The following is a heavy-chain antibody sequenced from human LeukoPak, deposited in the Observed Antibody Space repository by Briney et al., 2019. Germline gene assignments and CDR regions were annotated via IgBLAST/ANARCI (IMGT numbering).Heavy chain of an antibody. D-gene: IGHD5-18*01. V-gene: IGHV3-7*01. CDR1: GFTFSNYW. J-gene: IGHJ4*02. CDR3: ARDRAMDDY. CDR2: IKQDGSEK. Sequence: GGSLILSCAASGFTFSNYWMNWARQAPGKGLEWVANIKQDGSEKHYVDSVKRRFTISRDNAKNSLYLQMNSLRAEDTAVYYCARDRAMDDYWGQGTLVTVSS.